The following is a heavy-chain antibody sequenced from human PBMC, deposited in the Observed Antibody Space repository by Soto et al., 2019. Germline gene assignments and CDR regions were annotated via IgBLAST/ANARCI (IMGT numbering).Heavy chain of an antibody. CDR2: IKQDGNEK. J-gene: IGHJ4*02. CDR3: AIGHWLGK. Sequence: EVQLVDSGGALVQPGVSLRLSCAASGFTFSDYLMTWVRQAPGKGLEWVATIKQDGNEKYYVDSVKGRFTISRDNAKNSLYLQLNGRRAEDTAVYYCAIGHWLGKWGQGTLVTVSS. D-gene: IGHD6-19*01. CDR1: GFTFSDYL. V-gene: IGHV3-7*01.